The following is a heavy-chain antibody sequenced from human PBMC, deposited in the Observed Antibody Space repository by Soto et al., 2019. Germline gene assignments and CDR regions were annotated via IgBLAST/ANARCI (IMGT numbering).Heavy chain of an antibody. D-gene: IGHD3-10*01. CDR2: IKSKTDGGTT. Sequence: GGSLRLSCAASGFTFSDHYMDWVRQAPGKGLEWVGRIKSKTDGGTTDYAAPVKGRFTISRDDSKNTLYLQMNSLKTEDTAVYYCTTDRNPLLWFGELLYYFDYRGQGTLVTVSS. CDR3: TTDRNPLLWFGELLYYFDY. V-gene: IGHV3-15*01. J-gene: IGHJ4*02. CDR1: GFTFSDHY.